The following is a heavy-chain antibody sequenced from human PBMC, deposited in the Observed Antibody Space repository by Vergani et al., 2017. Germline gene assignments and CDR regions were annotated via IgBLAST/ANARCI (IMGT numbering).Heavy chain of an antibody. D-gene: IGHD3-16*01. J-gene: IGHJ2*01. CDR2: IYNSGNG. CDR1: GDSIISRSYY. V-gene: IGHV4-39*01. CDR3: ASGKYYSDSTSHFRGRYFDV. Sequence: QMQLQESCPGLVKASETLSLTCTVSGDSIISRSYYWGWIRQPPGKGLEWIGSIYNSGNGDSSSSLKGRVTISADTSKNQFSLRLTSVTAADTAVYYCASGKYYSDSTSHFRGRYFDVWGRGTLVTVPS.